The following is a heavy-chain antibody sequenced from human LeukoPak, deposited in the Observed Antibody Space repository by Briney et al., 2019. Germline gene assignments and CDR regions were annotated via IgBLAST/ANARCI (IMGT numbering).Heavy chain of an antibody. D-gene: IGHD1-26*01. CDR1: GSTFSNYN. V-gene: IGHV3-21*01. J-gene: IGHJ4*02. CDR3: ARDKRSYREFDY. Sequence: GGSLRLSCAASGSTFSNYNMNWVRQAPGKGLEWVSFISSSSIYIYYADSVQGRFTISRDNAKNSLYLQMNSLRADDTAVYYCARDKRSYREFDYWGQGTLVTVSS. CDR2: ISSSSIYI.